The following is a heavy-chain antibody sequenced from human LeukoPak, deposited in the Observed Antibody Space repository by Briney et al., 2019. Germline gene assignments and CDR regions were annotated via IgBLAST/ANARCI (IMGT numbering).Heavy chain of an antibody. Sequence: TGGSLRLSCSASGFTVSSNYMNWVRQAPGKGLEWVSVIYSGGSTYYADSVKGRFTISRDNSKNTLYLQMNSLRAEDTAVYYCARDGRYCSGGSCYSDAFDIWGQGTMVTVSS. CDR1: GFTVSSNY. V-gene: IGHV3-53*01. CDR3: ARDGRYCSGGSCYSDAFDI. J-gene: IGHJ3*02. D-gene: IGHD2-15*01. CDR2: IYSGGST.